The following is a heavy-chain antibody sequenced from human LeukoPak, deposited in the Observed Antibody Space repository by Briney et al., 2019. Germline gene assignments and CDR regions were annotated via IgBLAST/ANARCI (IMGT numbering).Heavy chain of an antibody. CDR3: ARKSYYDSSGPVDY. Sequence: SKTLSLTCTVSGGSISRSDYYWGWIRQPPGKGLEWIGSIFYSGNTFYNPSLGSRVTISVDTSRNQFSLKLSSVTAADTAVYYCARKSYYDSSGPVDYWGQGTLVTVSS. J-gene: IGHJ4*02. CDR1: GGSISRSDYY. V-gene: IGHV4-39*01. CDR2: IFYSGNT. D-gene: IGHD3-22*01.